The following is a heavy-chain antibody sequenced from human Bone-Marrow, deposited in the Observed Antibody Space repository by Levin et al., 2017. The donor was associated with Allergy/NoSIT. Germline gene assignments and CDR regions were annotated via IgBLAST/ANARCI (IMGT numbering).Heavy chain of an antibody. J-gene: IGHJ4*02. CDR3: ARAPLKLLWFGELLSARRYYFDY. CDR2: MNPNSGNT. Sequence: ASVKVSCKASGYTFTSYDINWVRQATGQGLEWMGWMNPNSGNTGYAQKFQGRVTMTRNTSISTAYMELSSLRSEDTAVYYCARAPLKLLWFGELLSARRYYFDYWGQGTLVTVSS. D-gene: IGHD3-10*01. V-gene: IGHV1-8*01. CDR1: GYTFTSYD.